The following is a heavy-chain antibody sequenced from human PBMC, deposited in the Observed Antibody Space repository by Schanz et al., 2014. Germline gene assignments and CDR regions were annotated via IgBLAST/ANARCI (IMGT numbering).Heavy chain of an antibody. J-gene: IGHJ6*02. D-gene: IGHD1-1*01. Sequence: QVQLQESGPGLVKPSETLSLTCTVSGASISRYYWSWIRQPPGKGLEWIGYVYYTGSTTYNPSLKSSVTISVVPSKRQFTLKLSSVTAADTDVYYCARGGRTTYTYYYGMDVWGQGTLVTVSS. V-gene: IGHV4-59*01. CDR3: ARGGRTTYTYYYGMDV. CDR2: VYYTGST. CDR1: GASISRYY.